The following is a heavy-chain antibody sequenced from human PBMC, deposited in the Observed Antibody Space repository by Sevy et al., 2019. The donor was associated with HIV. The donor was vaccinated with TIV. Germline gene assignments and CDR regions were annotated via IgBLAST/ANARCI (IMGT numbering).Heavy chain of an antibody. CDR2: ISWNSGSR. CDR1: GFTFDDYA. J-gene: IGHJ3*02. D-gene: IGHD3-10*01. V-gene: IGHV3-9*01. CDR3: AKGFGSGTYDGFDI. Sequence: GGSLRLSCAASGFTFDDYAMHWVRQGPGKGLEWVSGISWNSGSRGYADSVRGRFTIFRDNAKNSLYLQMNSLRAEDTALYFCAKGFGSGTYDGFDIWGQGTMVTVSS.